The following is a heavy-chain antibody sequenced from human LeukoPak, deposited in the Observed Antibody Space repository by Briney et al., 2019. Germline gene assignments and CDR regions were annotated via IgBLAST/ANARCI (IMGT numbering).Heavy chain of an antibody. CDR1: GFTFSAYG. V-gene: IGHV3-64*01. CDR2: INTNGGST. D-gene: IGHD3-16*01. Sequence: GGSLRLSCVASGFTFSAYGMHWVRQAPGKGLEYVSAINTNGGSTYYANSVKGRFTVSRDNSRSTLYLQMGSLRTEDMAVYYCAREGSYGESDYWGQGTLVTVSS. CDR3: AREGSYGESDY. J-gene: IGHJ4*02.